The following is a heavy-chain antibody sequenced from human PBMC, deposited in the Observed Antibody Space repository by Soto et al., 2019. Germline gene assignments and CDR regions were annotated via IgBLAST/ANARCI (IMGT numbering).Heavy chain of an antibody. J-gene: IGHJ3*02. Sequence: ASVKVSCKASGYTFTSYAMHLVRQAPGQRLEWMGWINAGNGNTKYSQKFQGRVTITRDTSASTAYMELSSLRSEDTAVYYCARDGPLWFGEPAAFDIWGQGTMVTVSS. D-gene: IGHD3-10*01. V-gene: IGHV1-3*01. CDR3: ARDGPLWFGEPAAFDI. CDR2: INAGNGNT. CDR1: GYTFTSYA.